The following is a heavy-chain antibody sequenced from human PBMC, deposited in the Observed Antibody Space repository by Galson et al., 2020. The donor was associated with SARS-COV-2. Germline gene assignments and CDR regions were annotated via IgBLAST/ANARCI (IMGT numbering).Heavy chain of an antibody. Sequence: PGGSLRLSCAASGFTFRSYAMNWVRQAPGKGLEWVSVFSGSGGVAYYADSVKGRFTISRDNSKNTLYLQMNSLRAEDTAVYYCASKIYDFWSGYYASGFGYWGQGTLVTVSS. V-gene: IGHV3-23*01. J-gene: IGHJ4*02. CDR1: GFTFRSYA. CDR2: FSGSGGVA. CDR3: ASKIYDFWSGYYASGFGY. D-gene: IGHD3-3*01.